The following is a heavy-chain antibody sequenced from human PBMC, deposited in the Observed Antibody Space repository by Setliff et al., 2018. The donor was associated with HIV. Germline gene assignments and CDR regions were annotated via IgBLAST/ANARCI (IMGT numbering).Heavy chain of an antibody. J-gene: IGHJ4*02. CDR2: IYYTGFA. D-gene: IGHD1-1*01. V-gene: IGHV4-39*02. Sequence: PSETLSLTCSVSGDSISSGSYFWGWIRQTPGKGLEWIGNIYYTGFAYYNPSLKSRVTISLDTSKTHFFLNLASVTDADTAVYSCTREGRGDPAMATTRIDYWGQGKLVTVSS. CDR1: GDSISSGSYF. CDR3: TREGRGDPAMATTRIDY.